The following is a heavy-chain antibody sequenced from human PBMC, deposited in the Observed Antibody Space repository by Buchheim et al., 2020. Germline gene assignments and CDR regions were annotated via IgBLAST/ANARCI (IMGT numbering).Heavy chain of an antibody. J-gene: IGHJ6*02. CDR2: ISYDGSNK. V-gene: IGHV3-30*18. Sequence: QVQLVESGGGVVQPGRSLRLSCAASGFTFSSYGMHWVRQAPGKGLEWVAVISYDGSNKYYADSVKGRFTISRDNSKNTLSLQMNSLRAEDTAVYYCAKGGALEVVVPAAIGRGYYYYGMDVWGQGTT. CDR1: GFTFSSYG. CDR3: AKGGALEVVVPAAIGRGYYYYGMDV. D-gene: IGHD2-2*02.